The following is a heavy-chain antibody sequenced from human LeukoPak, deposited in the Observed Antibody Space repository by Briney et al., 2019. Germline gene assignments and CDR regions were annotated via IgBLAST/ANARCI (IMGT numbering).Heavy chain of an antibody. J-gene: IGHJ6*02. CDR1: GYTFTSYG. CDR3: ARRWMGFDWLNGMDV. Sequence: GASVKVSCKASGYTFTSYGISWVRQAPGQGLEWMGWISAYNGNTNYAQKLQGRVTMTTDTSTSTAYMELRSLRSDDTAVYYCARRWMGFDWLNGMDVWGQGTTVTVSS. D-gene: IGHD3-9*01. V-gene: IGHV1-18*01. CDR2: ISAYNGNT.